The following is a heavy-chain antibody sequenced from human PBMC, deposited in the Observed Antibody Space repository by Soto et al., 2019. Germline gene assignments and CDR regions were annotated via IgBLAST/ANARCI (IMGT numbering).Heavy chain of an antibody. CDR3: ARGWCKSANCGGDLNLFAP. CDR1: GYTFTSYG. V-gene: IGHV1-18*01. D-gene: IGHD2-21*01. J-gene: IGHJ5*02. Sequence: ASVKVSCKASGYTFTSYGISWVRQAPGQGLEWMGWISAYNGNTNYAQKLQGRVTMTTDTSTSTAYMELRSLRSDDTAVYYCARGWCKSANCGGDLNLFAPWGQRTLVTVSS. CDR2: ISAYNGNT.